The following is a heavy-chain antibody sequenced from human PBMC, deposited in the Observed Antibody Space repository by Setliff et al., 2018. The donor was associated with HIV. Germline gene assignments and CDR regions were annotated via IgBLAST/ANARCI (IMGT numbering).Heavy chain of an antibody. J-gene: IGHJ4*02. Sequence: GGSLRLSCAASGFTFSSYVMHWVRQAPGKGLEWVAVIRYDESLTHYADSVEGRFTVTRDNPKNTLYLQMNTLRPGGTAVYYCAALAAVFDYWGQGTVVTVSS. CDR3: AALAAVFDY. CDR1: GFTFSSYV. D-gene: IGHD2-15*01. V-gene: IGHV3-30*02. CDR2: IRYDESLT.